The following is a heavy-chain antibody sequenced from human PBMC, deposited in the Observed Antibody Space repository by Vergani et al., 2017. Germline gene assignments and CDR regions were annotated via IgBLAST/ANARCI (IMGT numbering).Heavy chain of an antibody. D-gene: IGHD6-19*01. Sequence: EVQLVESGGGLVQPGGSLRLSCAASGFTFSSYAMHWVRQAPGKGLEYVSAISSNGGSTYYANSVKGRFTISRANSKNTLYLQMGSLRAEDTAVYYCARAGAGYSSGWDDWYFDLWGRGTLVTVSS. CDR2: ISSNGGST. CDR3: ARAGAGYSSGWDDWYFDL. V-gene: IGHV3-64*01. J-gene: IGHJ2*01. CDR1: GFTFSSYA.